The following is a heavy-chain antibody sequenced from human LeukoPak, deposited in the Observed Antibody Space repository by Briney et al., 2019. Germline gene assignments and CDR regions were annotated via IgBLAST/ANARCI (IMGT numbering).Heavy chain of an antibody. Sequence: PSETLSLTCTVSGGSISRYYWSWIRQPPGKGLEWMGYIYYSGSTNYNPSLKSRVTISVDTSKNQFSLKLSSVTAADTAVYYCARVSDSGSYYPSFDYWGQGTLVTVSS. CDR1: GGSISRYY. V-gene: IGHV4-59*01. CDR3: ARVSDSGSYYPSFDY. D-gene: IGHD1-26*01. J-gene: IGHJ4*02. CDR2: IYYSGST.